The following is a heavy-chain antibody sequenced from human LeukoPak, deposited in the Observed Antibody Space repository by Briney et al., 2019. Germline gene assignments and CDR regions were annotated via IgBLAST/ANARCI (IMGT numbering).Heavy chain of an antibody. CDR1: GFTFSSYG. CDR2: IRYDGSNK. CDR3: ASLWFGELFGHY. D-gene: IGHD3-10*01. V-gene: IGHV3-30*02. J-gene: IGHJ4*02. Sequence: QPWGSLRLSCAASGFTFSSYGMYWVRQAPGNGLEWVAFIRYDGSNKYYADSVKGRFTISRDNSKNTLYLQMNSLRAEDTAVYYCASLWFGELFGHYWGQGTLVTVSS.